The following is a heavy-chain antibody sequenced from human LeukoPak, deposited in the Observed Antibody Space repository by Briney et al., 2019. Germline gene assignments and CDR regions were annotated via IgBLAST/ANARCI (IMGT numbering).Heavy chain of an antibody. CDR3: ARAAGGYSYGHTIDY. CDR2: IYYSGST. V-gene: IGHV4-61*05. Sequence: PSETLSLTCTVSGGSISSSSLYWGWIRQPPGKGLKWIGYIYYSGSTNYNPSLKSRVTISVDTSKNQFSLKLSSVTAADTAVYYCARAAGGYSYGHTIDYWGQGTLVTVSS. D-gene: IGHD5-18*01. CDR1: GGSISSSSLY. J-gene: IGHJ4*02.